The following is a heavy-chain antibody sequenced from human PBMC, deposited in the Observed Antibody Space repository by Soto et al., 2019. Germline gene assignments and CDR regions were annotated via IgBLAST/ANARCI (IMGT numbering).Heavy chain of an antibody. D-gene: IGHD1-26*01. Sequence: QVELVQSEAEVKKPGASVKVSCKTSGYTFSNHGISWVRQAPGQGLEWMGWISTYNGNTVFARKLDDRFTMTTDTATKTVYMELRSLTSDDTALYFCARHKTRRENEPPQPWVAMDVWGQGTAVTVSS. CDR1: GYTFSNHG. CDR3: ARHKTRRENEPPQPWVAMDV. V-gene: IGHV1-18*01. J-gene: IGHJ6*02. CDR2: ISTYNGNT.